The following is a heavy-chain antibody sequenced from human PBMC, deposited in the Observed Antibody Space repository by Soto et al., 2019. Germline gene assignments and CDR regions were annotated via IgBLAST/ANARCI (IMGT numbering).Heavy chain of an antibody. J-gene: IGHJ5*01. D-gene: IGHD3-3*01. Sequence: QVHLVQSGAEVKEPGASVKVSCKASGYTFRNYAITWVRQAPGQGLEWMGWLNTYKGDTNYAHTFQGGVTMTTDTSTSTAYMELRSLRSDDTAIYYCARDAAFWSGRNLNWFDSWGQGTLVTVSS. CDR1: GYTFRNYA. CDR2: LNTYKGDT. V-gene: IGHV1-18*04. CDR3: ARDAAFWSGRNLNWFDS.